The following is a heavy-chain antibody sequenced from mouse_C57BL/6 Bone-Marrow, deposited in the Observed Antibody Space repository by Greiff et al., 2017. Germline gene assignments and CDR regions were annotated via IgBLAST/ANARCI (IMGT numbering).Heavy chain of an antibody. D-gene: IGHD1-1*01. CDR2: IDPETGGT. CDR3: TRGEYYGSSPAWFAY. Sequence: QVQLQQSGAELVRPGASVTLSCKASGYTFTDYEMHWVKQTPVHGLEWIGAIDPETGGTAYNQKFKGKAILTADKSSSTAYMELRGLTSEDSAVYYCTRGEYYGSSPAWFAYWGQGTLVTVSA. J-gene: IGHJ3*01. CDR1: GYTFTDYE. V-gene: IGHV1-15*01.